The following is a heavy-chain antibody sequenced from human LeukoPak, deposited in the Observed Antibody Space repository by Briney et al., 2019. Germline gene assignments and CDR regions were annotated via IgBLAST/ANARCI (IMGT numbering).Heavy chain of an antibody. J-gene: IGHJ4*02. CDR2: ISGDGSRT. D-gene: IGHD6-19*01. CDR1: GFTFDDYA. Sequence: PGRSLRLSCAASGFTFDDYAMHWVRQAPGKGLEWVSLISGDGSRTYYADSVKGRFTISRDNSKNSLYLQMNSLRTEDTAFYYCAKDQVGSGWFYFDFWGQGTLVTVSS. CDR3: AKDQVGSGWFYFDF. V-gene: IGHV3-43*02.